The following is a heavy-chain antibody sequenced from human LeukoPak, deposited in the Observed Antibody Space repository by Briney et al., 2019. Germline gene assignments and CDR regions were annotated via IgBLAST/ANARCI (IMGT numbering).Heavy chain of an antibody. J-gene: IGHJ4*02. Sequence: PSETLSHTCTVSGGPVCSGSYYRSWFRQPPGEGLERIVYSYYSGSTNYNPSLKSRVTISVDTSKNQFSLKLSSVTAADTAVYYCARGERRYYDILTGYYQSSQEYYFDYWGQGTLVTVSS. CDR2: SYYSGST. CDR1: GGPVCSGSYY. V-gene: IGHV4-61*01. D-gene: IGHD3-9*01. CDR3: ARGERRYYDILTGYYQSSQEYYFDY.